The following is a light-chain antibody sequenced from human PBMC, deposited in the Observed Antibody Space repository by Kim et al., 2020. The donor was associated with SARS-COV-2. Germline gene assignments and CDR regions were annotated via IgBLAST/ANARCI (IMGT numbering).Light chain of an antibody. CDR1: QGISNY. J-gene: IGKJ1*01. Sequence: DIQMTQSPSSLSASVGDRVTTTCRASQGISNYLAWYQQKPGKVPKLLIYAASALRSGVPSRFSGSGSGTDFTLTITSLQPEDVAVYYCQQCKGAPWTFGHGTKVEIK. CDR2: AAS. CDR3: QQCKGAPWT. V-gene: IGKV1-27*01.